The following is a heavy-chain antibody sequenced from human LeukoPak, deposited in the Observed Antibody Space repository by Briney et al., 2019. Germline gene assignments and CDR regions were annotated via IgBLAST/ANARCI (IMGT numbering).Heavy chain of an antibody. CDR2: ISWNSGSI. CDR1: GFTFDDYA. J-gene: IGHJ4*02. CDR3: AKDIGIAVAGYFDY. Sequence: PGGSLRLSCAASGFTFDDYAMHWVRQAPGKGLEWVSGISWNSGSIGYADSVKGRFTISRDNAKNSLYLQMNCLRAEDTALYYCAKDIGIAVAGYFDYWGQGTLVTVSS. D-gene: IGHD6-19*01. V-gene: IGHV3-9*01.